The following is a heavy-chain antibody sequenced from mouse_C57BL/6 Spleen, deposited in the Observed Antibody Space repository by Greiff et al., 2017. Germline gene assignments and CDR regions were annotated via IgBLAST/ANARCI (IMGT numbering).Heavy chain of an antibody. V-gene: IGHV14-4*01. CDR2: IDPENGDT. CDR1: GFNIKDDY. Sequence: VQLKQSGAELVRPGASVKLSCTASGFNIKDDYMHWVKQRPEQGLEWIGWIDPENGDTEYASKFQGKATITADTSSNTAYLQLSSLTSEDTAVYYCTTGLRPFAYWGQGTLVTVSA. J-gene: IGHJ3*01. CDR3: TTGLRPFAY. D-gene: IGHD2-4*01.